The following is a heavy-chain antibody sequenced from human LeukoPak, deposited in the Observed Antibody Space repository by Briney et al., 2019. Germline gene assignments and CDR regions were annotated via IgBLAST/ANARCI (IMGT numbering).Heavy chain of an antibody. Sequence: GGSPRLSCTASGLTFSTSGFNWVRQAPGKGLEWVASIGPTGSDRYHADSIKGRFTNSRDNANHFLYLQMNSLRAEDTAVYYCATETNGRHYDYWGQGTLLTVSS. J-gene: IGHJ4*02. D-gene: IGHD1-14*01. CDR2: IGPTGSDR. V-gene: IGHV3-21*06. CDR1: GLTFSTSG. CDR3: ATETNGRHYDY.